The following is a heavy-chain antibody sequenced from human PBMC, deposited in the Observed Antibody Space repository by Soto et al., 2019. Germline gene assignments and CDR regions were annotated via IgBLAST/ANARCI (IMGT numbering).Heavy chain of an antibody. CDR3: AKGGAAGTN. V-gene: IGHV3-23*01. J-gene: IGHJ4*02. CDR2: ISGSGGIT. D-gene: IGHD6-13*01. Sequence: PGGSLRLSCAASGFTFSSYAMGWVRQAPGKGLDWVSVISGSGGITYSADSVKGRFTISRDNSKNTLYLQMNSLRAEDTAVYYCAKGGAAGTNWGQGTLVTVSS. CDR1: GFTFSSYA.